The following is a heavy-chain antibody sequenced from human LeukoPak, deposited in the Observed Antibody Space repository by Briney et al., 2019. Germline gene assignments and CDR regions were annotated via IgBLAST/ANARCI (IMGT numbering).Heavy chain of an antibody. J-gene: IGHJ3*02. CDR1: GGSFCGFY. CDR3: ARGPLRYPFYVRAFDI. D-gene: IGHD3-9*01. Sequence: SETPSLTCALYGGSFCGFYWSCICEPPQEGLGWIGEINHSGSTNYNPSLKSRVTISVDTSKNQFSLKLSSVTAADTAVYYCARGPLRYPFYVRAFDIWGQGTMVTVSS. V-gene: IGHV4-34*01. CDR2: INHSGST.